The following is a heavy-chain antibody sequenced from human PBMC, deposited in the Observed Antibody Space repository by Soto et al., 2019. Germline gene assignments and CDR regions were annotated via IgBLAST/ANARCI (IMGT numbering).Heavy chain of an antibody. CDR3: ARRIAAAGTYHFDH. J-gene: IGHJ4*02. D-gene: IGHD6-13*01. CDR1: GGSISSYY. CDR2: VYFSGST. Sequence: QVQLQESGPGLVKPSETLSLTCTISGGSISSYYWNWIRQPPGKGLEWIGYVYFSGSTSYNPSLKSRVTISVDTSKTQFPLNLISVTAADTALYYCARRIAAAGTYHFDHWGQGTLVTVSS. V-gene: IGHV4-59*01.